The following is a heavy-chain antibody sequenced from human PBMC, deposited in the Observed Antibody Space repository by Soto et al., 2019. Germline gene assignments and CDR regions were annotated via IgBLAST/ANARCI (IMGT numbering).Heavy chain of an antibody. Sequence: GSLRLSCAASGFTSSSYAMSWVRQAPGKGLEWVSAISGSGGSTYYADSVKGRFTISRDNSKNTLYLQMNSLRAEDTAVYYCAKPLYSSGWYEAFDIWGQGTMVTVSS. CDR1: GFTSSSYA. D-gene: IGHD6-19*01. CDR2: ISGSGGST. CDR3: AKPLYSSGWYEAFDI. J-gene: IGHJ3*02. V-gene: IGHV3-23*01.